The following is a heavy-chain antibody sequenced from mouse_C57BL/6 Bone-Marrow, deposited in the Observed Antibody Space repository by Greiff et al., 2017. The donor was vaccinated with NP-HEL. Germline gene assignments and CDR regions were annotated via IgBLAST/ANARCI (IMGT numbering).Heavy chain of an antibody. CDR3: ARKGTWGRYFDV. J-gene: IGHJ1*03. V-gene: IGHV1-58*01. CDR2: IYIGNGYT. CDR1: GFTFTSYG. Sequence: EVQLQQSGAELVRPGSSVKMSCKTSGFTFTSYGINWVKQRPGQGLEWIGYIYIGNGYTEYNEKFKGKATLTSVTSSRTAYIQLSSLTTEDSAIYFGARKGTWGRYFDVWGTGTTITVSS. D-gene: IGHD3-3*01.